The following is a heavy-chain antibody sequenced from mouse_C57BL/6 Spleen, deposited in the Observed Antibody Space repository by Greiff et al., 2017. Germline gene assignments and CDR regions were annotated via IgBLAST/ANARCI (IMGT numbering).Heavy chain of an antibody. CDR2: IHPNSGST. Sequence: VKLQQPGAELVKPGASVKLSCKASGYTFTSYWMHWVKQRPGQGLEWIGMIHPNSGSTNYNEKFKSKATLTVDKSSSTAYMQLSSLTSEDSAVYYCASYYDYDYYAMDYWGQGTSVTVSS. J-gene: IGHJ4*01. CDR3: ASYYDYDYYAMDY. D-gene: IGHD2-4*01. CDR1: GYTFTSYW. V-gene: IGHV1-64*01.